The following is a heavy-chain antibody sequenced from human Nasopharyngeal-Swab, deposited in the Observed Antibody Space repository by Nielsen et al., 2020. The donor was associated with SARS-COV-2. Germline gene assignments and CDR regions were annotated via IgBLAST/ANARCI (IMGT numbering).Heavy chain of an antibody. J-gene: IGHJ5*02. CDR1: GYTFTSYD. V-gene: IGHV1-8*01. Sequence: ASVKVSYKASGYTFTSYDINWVRQATGQGLEWMGWMNPNSGNTGYAQKFQGRVTMTRNTSISTAYMELSSLRSEDTAVYYCARAGRLEITGWFDPWGQGTLVTVSS. D-gene: IGHD1-1*01. CDR2: MNPNSGNT. CDR3: ARAGRLEITGWFDP.